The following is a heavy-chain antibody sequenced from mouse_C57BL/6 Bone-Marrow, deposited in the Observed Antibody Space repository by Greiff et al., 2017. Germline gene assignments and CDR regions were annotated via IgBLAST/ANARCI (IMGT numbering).Heavy chain of an antibody. CDR3: ARLRITTVVGYAMDY. V-gene: IGHV1-9*01. CDR2: ILPGSGST. J-gene: IGHJ4*01. Sequence: VQLQQSGAELMKPGASVKLSCKATGYTFTGYWIEWVKQRPGHGLEWIGEILPGSGSTNYNEKFKGTATFTADTYSNTAYMQLSSLTTEDSAIYYCARLRITTVVGYAMDYWGQGTSVTVSS. D-gene: IGHD1-1*01. CDR1: GYTFTGYW.